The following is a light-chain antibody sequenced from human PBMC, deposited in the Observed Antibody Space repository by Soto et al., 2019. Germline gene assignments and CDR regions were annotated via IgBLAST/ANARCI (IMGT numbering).Light chain of an antibody. J-gene: IGKJ4*01. CDR3: QQYNTNSIA. CDR1: QSINTW. CDR2: KAS. Sequence: DIQMTQSPSTLSASVGDRVTIACRASQSINTWLAWYQQKPGKAPKLLIYKASSLESGVPSRFSGSGFGTEFTLTISILQPDDFATYYCQQYNTNSIAFGGGTKVEIK. V-gene: IGKV1-5*03.